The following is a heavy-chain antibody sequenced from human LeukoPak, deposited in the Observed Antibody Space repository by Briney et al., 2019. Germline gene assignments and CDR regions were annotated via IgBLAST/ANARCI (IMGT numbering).Heavy chain of an antibody. CDR1: GGSISSYY. D-gene: IGHD3-10*01. CDR2: IYTSGST. V-gene: IGHV4-4*07. Sequence: SETLSLTCTVSGGSISSYYWSWIRQPAGKGLEWIGRIYTSGSTNYNPSLKSRVTMSVDTSKNQFSLKLSSVTAADTAVYYCAIVYNIPFSSGIYASDIWGQGTMVTVSS. CDR3: AIVYNIPFSSGIYASDI. J-gene: IGHJ3*02.